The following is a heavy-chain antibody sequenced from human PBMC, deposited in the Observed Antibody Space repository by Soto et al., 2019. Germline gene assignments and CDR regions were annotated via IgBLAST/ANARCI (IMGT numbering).Heavy chain of an antibody. CDR1: GFTFSSYA. D-gene: IGHD2-15*01. CDR2: ISGSGGST. V-gene: IGHV3-23*01. Sequence: GGSLRLSCAASGFTFSSYAMSWVRQAPGKGLEWVSAISGSGGSTYYADSAKGRFTISRDNSKNTLYLQMNSLRAEATAVYYCGKVGLGSENSVYYYYGMDVWGQGTTVTVSS. CDR3: GKVGLGSENSVYYYYGMDV. J-gene: IGHJ6*02.